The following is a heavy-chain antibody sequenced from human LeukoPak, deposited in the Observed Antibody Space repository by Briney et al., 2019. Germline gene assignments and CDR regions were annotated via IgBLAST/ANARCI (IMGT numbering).Heavy chain of an antibody. CDR1: GYTFTSYG. V-gene: IGHV1-18*01. CDR3: ARARCSSTSCYVGEDWFDP. CDR2: ISAYNGNT. J-gene: IGHJ5*02. Sequence: ASVKVSCKASGYTFTSYGISWVRQAPGQGLEWMGWISAYNGNTNYAQKLQGRVTMTTDTSTSTAHMELRSLRSDDTAVYYCARARCSSTSCYVGEDWFDPWGQGTLVTVSS. D-gene: IGHD2-2*01.